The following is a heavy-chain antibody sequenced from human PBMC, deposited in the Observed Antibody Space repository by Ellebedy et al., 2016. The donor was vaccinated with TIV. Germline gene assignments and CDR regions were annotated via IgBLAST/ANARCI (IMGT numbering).Heavy chain of an antibody. D-gene: IGHD5-18*01. Sequence: AASVKVSCKASGYTFTSYAMHWVRQAPGQRLEWMGWSNAGNGNTKYSQKFQGRVTITRDTSATTVYMELSSLRSEDTAVYYCAKQGGYSYGSPFDYWGQGTLVTVSS. CDR3: AKQGGYSYGSPFDY. J-gene: IGHJ4*02. V-gene: IGHV1-3*01. CDR1: GYTFTSYA. CDR2: SNAGNGNT.